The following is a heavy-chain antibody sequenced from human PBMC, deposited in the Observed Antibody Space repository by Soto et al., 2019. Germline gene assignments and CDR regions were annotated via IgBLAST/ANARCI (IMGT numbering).Heavy chain of an antibody. CDR2: IYSSGST. CDR1: GDSISSGGYY. D-gene: IGHD1-1*01. J-gene: IGHJ5*02. CDR3: ATQKCSCNCLRWLDP. V-gene: IGHV4-31*03. Sequence: PSETLSLTCTVSGDSISSGGYYWTWIRQHPGKGLEWIGYIYSSGSTYYNPSLKSRLTMSIDTSKNQFSLKLSSATAADTAMYYCATQKCSCNCLRWLDPWGQGTLVTVSS.